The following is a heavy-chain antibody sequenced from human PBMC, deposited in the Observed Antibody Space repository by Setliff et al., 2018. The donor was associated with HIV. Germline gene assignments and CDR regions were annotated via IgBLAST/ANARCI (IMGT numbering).Heavy chain of an antibody. Sequence: SETLSLTCAVYGGSFSGYYCSWIRQPPGKGLEWIGEISHSGSTNYSPSLKSRATISVDTSKNQFSLNLSSVTAADTAVYYCARGRAVAGSESFDYWGQGTLVTVSS. CDR3: ARGRAVAGSESFDY. CDR2: ISHSGST. D-gene: IGHD6-19*01. J-gene: IGHJ4*02. CDR1: GGSFSGYY. V-gene: IGHV4-34*01.